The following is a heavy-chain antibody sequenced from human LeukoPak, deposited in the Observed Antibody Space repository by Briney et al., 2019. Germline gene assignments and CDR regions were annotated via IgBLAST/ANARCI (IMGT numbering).Heavy chain of an antibody. V-gene: IGHV3-30*18. CDR2: ISYDGSNK. J-gene: IGHJ4*02. Sequence: PGRSLRLSCAASGFTFNNYGMHWVRQAPGKGLEWVAVISYDGSNKYYADSVKGRFTISRDNSKNTLYLQMNGLRAEDTAVYYCAKHLNYCSGDTCYSRYFDYWGQGTLVTVSS. CDR3: AKHLNYCSGDTCYSRYFDY. CDR1: GFTFNNYG. D-gene: IGHD2-15*01.